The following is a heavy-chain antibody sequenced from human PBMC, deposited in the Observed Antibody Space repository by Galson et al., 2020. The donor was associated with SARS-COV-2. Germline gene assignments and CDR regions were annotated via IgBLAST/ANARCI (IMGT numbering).Heavy chain of an antibody. CDR2: ITSTGGST. J-gene: IGHJ3*02. D-gene: IGHD3-9*01. CDR3: ARDLNYDILTNWGSKRAFAT. V-gene: IGHV3-64*01. Sequence: QLGESLKISCEASGFSFSRYGMHWVRQVPGQGLQYVSSITSTGGSTYYANFVKGRFTISRDNSKDTVYLQMDSLRVEDMGVYYCARDLNYDILTNWGSKRAFATWGQGTMVAVSS. CDR1: GFSFSRYG.